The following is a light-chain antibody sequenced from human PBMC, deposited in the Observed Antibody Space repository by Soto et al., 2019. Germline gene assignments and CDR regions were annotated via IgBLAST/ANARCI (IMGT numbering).Light chain of an antibody. CDR1: GSNIGNNY. J-gene: IGLJ2*01. Sequence: SVLTQPTSVSAAPGQKVTISCSGSGSNIGNNYVSWYQQLPGTAPKLLIYYDNKRPSGIPDRFSGSKSGTSATLGITGLQTGDEADYYCGTWDSSLSAGGVFGGGTKLTVL. V-gene: IGLV1-51*01. CDR2: YDN. CDR3: GTWDSSLSAGGV.